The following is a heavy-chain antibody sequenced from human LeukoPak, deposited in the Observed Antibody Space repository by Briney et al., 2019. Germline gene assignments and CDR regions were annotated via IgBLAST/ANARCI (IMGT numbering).Heavy chain of an antibody. CDR2: IYYSGST. J-gene: IGHJ4*02. CDR3: ARERGGGAPFDY. V-gene: IGHV4-59*01. D-gene: IGHD2-15*01. CDR1: GGSISSYY. Sequence: PSETLSLTCTVSGGSISSYYWSWIRQPPGKGLEWIGYIYYSGSTNYNPSLKSRVTISVDTSKNQFSLKLSSVTAADTAVYYCARERGGGAPFDYWGQGTLVTVSS.